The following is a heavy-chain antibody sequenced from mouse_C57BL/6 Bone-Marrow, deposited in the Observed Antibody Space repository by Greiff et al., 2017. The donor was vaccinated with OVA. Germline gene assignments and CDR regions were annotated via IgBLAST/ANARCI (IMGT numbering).Heavy chain of an antibody. D-gene: IGHD1-1*01. CDR3: AREITTDWYFDV. CDR2: IDPSDSYT. V-gene: IGHV1-69*01. Sequence: QVQLQQSGAELVMPGASVKLSCKASGYTFTSYWMHWVKQRPGQGLEWIGEIDPSDSYTNYNQKFKGKSTLTVDKSSSTAYRQLSSLTSEDYSVYYCAREITTDWYFDVWGTGTTVTVSS. J-gene: IGHJ1*03. CDR1: GYTFTSYW.